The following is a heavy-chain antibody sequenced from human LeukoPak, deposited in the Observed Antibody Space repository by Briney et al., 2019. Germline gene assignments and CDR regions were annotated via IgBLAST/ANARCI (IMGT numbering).Heavy chain of an antibody. D-gene: IGHD5-24*01. J-gene: IGHJ4*02. CDR2: ISDSGGSA. Sequence: GGSLRLSCAASGFTFNTYAMSWVRQAPGKGLEWVSAISDSGGSAYYADSVKGRFTISRDNAKNTLYLQMNSLRAEDTAVYYCARDRRWLRAPRGYFDYWGQGTLVTVSS. CDR1: GFTFNTYA. CDR3: ARDRRWLRAPRGYFDY. V-gene: IGHV3-23*01.